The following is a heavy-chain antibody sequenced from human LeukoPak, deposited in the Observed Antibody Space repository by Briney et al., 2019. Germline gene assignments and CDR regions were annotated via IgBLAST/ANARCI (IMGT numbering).Heavy chain of an antibody. CDR1: GFTFSSYS. D-gene: IGHD4-11*01. J-gene: IGHJ6*03. CDR2: ISSSSSSI. CDR3: TRTWVYSPNYFYYMDV. Sequence: GGSLRLSCAASGFTFSSYSMNWVRQAPGKGLEWVSYISSSSSSIYYADSVKGRFTISRDNAKNSLYLQMNSLRAEDTAVYYCTRTWVYSPNYFYYMDVWGKGTTVTVSS. V-gene: IGHV3-48*01.